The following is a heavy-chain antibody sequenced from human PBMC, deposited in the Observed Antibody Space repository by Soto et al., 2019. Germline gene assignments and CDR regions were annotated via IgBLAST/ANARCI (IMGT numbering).Heavy chain of an antibody. CDR3: ARNSSPGGMDV. CDR1: GFIVSSNY. V-gene: IGHV3-53*01. D-gene: IGHD6-13*01. J-gene: IGHJ6*02. CDR2: ISSGDDT. Sequence: EVQLVVSGGDLIQPGGSLRLSCAASGFIVSSNYMTWVRQAPGKGLEWVSVISSGDDTYYADSMKGRFTISRDNSKNEVYLQMDNLRVEDTAVYYCARNSSPGGMDVWGQGTTVTVSS.